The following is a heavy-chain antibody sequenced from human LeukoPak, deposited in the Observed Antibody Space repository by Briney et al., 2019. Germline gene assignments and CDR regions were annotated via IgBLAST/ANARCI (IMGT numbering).Heavy chain of an antibody. V-gene: IGHV3-23*01. CDR3: AKVSPDYYGSGDGDFDY. J-gene: IGHJ4*02. CDR1: GFTFSSYA. Sequence: GGFLRLSCAASGFTFSSYAMSWVRQAPGKGLEWVSAISGSGGSTYYADSVKGRFTISRDNSKNTLYLQMNSLRAEDTAVYYCAKVSPDYYGSGDGDFDYWGQGTLVTVSS. D-gene: IGHD3-10*01. CDR2: ISGSGGST.